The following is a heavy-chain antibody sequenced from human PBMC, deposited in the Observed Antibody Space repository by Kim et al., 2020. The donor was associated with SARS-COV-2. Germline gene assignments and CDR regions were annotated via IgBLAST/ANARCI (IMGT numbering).Heavy chain of an antibody. CDR3: AKGADYGDYYYYGMDV. CDR1: GFTFSSYG. J-gene: IGHJ6*02. D-gene: IGHD4-17*01. CDR2: ISSDGSKR. V-gene: IGHV3-30*18. Sequence: GGSLRLSCAASGFTFSSYGMHWVRQAPGKGLEWVALISSDGSKRYYADSVKGRFTISRENSKNTVYLEMDSLRAEDTALYYCAKGADYGDYYYYGMDVWGQGTTVTVSS.